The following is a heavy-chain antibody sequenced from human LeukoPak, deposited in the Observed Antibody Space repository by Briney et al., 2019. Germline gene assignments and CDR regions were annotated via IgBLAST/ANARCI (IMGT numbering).Heavy chain of an antibody. CDR3: ATDPPYGGYYYCYYMDV. J-gene: IGHJ6*03. Sequence: GGSLRLSCAASGLTFSTYAMSWVRQAPGKGLAWVSSISGSGATTYYADSVKGRFTISRDNSKDTLYLQMNSLRVEDTAVYYCATDPPYGGYYYCYYMDVWGKGTTVTVSS. CDR2: ISGSGATT. D-gene: IGHD4/OR15-4a*01. CDR1: GLTFSTYA. V-gene: IGHV3-23*01.